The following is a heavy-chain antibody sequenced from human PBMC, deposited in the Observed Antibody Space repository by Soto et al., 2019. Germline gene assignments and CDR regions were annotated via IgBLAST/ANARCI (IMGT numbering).Heavy chain of an antibody. D-gene: IGHD4-17*01. Sequence: SNAWMNWVRQAPGKGLEWVGRIKSKTDGGTTDYAAPVKGRFTISRGDSKNTLYLQMNSLKTEDTAVYYCTTGYKDYGDYFDYWGQGTLVTVSS. CDR2: IKSKTDGGTT. V-gene: IGHV3-15*07. J-gene: IGHJ4*02. CDR1: SNAW. CDR3: TTGYKDYGDYFDY.